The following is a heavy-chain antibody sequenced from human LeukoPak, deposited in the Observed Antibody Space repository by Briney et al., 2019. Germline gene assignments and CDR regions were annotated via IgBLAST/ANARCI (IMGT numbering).Heavy chain of an antibody. D-gene: IGHD6-19*01. CDR1: GGSIRSDTSY. CDR3: ARDQGSGWSSGYFDY. J-gene: IGHJ4*02. CDR2: ISYSGST. Sequence: SETLSLTCTVSGGSIRSDTSYWVWIRQPPGKGLEWIGTISYSGSTFYNPSLKSRVTMSVDTSKNQFSLKLSSVTAADTAVYYCARDQGSGWSSGYFDYWGQGTLVTVSS. V-gene: IGHV4-39*07.